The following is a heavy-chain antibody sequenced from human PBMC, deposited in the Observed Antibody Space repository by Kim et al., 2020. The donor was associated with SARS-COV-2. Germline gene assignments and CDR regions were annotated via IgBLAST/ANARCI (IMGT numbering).Heavy chain of an antibody. CDR3: ARAPFSADPMVRGVIGY. Sequence: GGSLRLSCAASGFTFSSYSMNWVRQAPGKGLEWVSYISSSSSTIYYADSVKGRFTISRDNAKNSLYLQMNSLRDEDTAVYYCARAPFSADPMVRGVIGYWGQGTLVTVSS. D-gene: IGHD3-10*01. CDR2: ISSSSSTI. V-gene: IGHV3-48*02. J-gene: IGHJ4*02. CDR1: GFTFSSYS.